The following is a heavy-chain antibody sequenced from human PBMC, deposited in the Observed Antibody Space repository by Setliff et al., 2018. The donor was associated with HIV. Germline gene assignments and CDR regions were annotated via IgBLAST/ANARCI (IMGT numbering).Heavy chain of an antibody. CDR1: GGSISSTNW. CDR3: AREDSSYHYFDS. V-gene: IGHV4-4*01. CDR2: FYYSGST. D-gene: IGHD3-22*01. Sequence: LSLTCAVSGGSISSTNWWSWVRQPPGKGLEWIGSFYYSGSTSYNPSLTSPVTISVDTSKNQFSLKLRSVTAADTAVYWCAREDSSYHYFDSWGQGMLVTVSS. J-gene: IGHJ4*02.